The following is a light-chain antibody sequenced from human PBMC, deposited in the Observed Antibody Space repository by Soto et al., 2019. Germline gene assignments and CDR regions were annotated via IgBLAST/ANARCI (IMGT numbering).Light chain of an antibody. CDR3: GTWDSSLSAL. J-gene: IGLJ2*01. CDR2: DNN. V-gene: IGLV1-51*01. Sequence: QSVLTQPPSVSAAPGQKVTISCSGSSSNIGNNYVSWYQQLPGTAPKLLIYDNNKRPSGIPDRFSGSKSGTSATLGITGLQTGDEAEYDCGTWDSSLSALFGGGTKLTVL. CDR1: SSNIGNNY.